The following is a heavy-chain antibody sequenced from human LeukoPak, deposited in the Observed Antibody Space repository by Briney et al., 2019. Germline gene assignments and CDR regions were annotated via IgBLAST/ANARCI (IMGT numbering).Heavy chain of an antibody. CDR2: ISSSSSYI. CDR1: GFTFSSYS. Sequence: GGSLRLSCAASGFTFSSYSMNWVRQAPGKGLEWDSSISSSSSYIYYADSVKGRFTISRDNAKNSLYLQMNSLRAEDTAVYYCARAPRATPGPYDSSGPPDYWGQGTLVTVSS. D-gene: IGHD3-22*01. J-gene: IGHJ4*02. V-gene: IGHV3-21*01. CDR3: ARAPRATPGPYDSSGPPDY.